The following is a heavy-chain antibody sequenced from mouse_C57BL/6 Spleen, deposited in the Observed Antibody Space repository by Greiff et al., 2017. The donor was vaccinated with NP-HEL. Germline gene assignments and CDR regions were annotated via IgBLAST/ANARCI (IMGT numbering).Heavy chain of an antibody. CDR3: ARRGIYDYGFDY. J-gene: IGHJ2*01. V-gene: IGHV1-81*01. CDR2: IYPRSGNT. D-gene: IGHD2-4*01. Sequence: QVQLKQSGAELARPGASVKLSCKASGYTFTSYGISWVKQRTGQGLEWIGEIYPRSGNTYYNEKFKGKATLTADKSSSTAYMELRSLTSEDSAVYFCARRGIYDYGFDYWGQGTTLTVSS. CDR1: GYTFTSYG.